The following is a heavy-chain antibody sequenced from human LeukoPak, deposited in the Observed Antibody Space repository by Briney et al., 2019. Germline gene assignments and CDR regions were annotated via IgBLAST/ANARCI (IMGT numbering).Heavy chain of an antibody. CDR1: GFTFSSYS. J-gene: IGHJ4*02. Sequence: GGSLRLSCAASGFTFSSYSMNWVRQAPGKGLEWVSSISSSSSYIYCADSVKGRFTISRDNAKNSLYLQVNSLRADDTAVYYCARQSGGRYQLLYSGGFDYWGQGTLVTVSS. V-gene: IGHV3-21*04. CDR2: ISSSSSYI. D-gene: IGHD2-2*02. CDR3: ARQSGGRYQLLYSGGFDY.